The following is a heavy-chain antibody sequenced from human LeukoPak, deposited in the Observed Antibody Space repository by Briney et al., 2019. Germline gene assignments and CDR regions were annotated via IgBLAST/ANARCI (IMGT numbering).Heavy chain of an antibody. CDR2: INHSGST. CDR1: GGSFSGYY. J-gene: IGHJ4*02. Sequence: SETLSLTCAVYGGSFSGYYWSWIRQPPGKGLEWIGEINHSGSTNYNPSLKSRVTISVDTSKNQFSLKLNSVTAADTAVYYCARYASGSYFRGIDYWGQGTLVTVSS. D-gene: IGHD1-26*01. CDR3: ARYASGSYFRGIDY. V-gene: IGHV4-34*01.